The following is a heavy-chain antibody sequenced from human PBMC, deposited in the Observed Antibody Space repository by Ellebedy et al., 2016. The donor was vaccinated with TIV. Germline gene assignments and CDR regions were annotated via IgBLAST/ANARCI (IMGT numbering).Heavy chain of an antibody. CDR2: IWYDGRSQ. Sequence: GESLKISCVASGFTFRSYSMYWVRQAPAKGLEWVASIWYDGRSQYYADMVEGRFTVSRDNSKNTHSLQINRLRVDDTAVYYCSSDVWGRGTKVTVSS. CDR3: SSDV. J-gene: IGHJ6*02. V-gene: IGHV3-30*02. CDR1: GFTFRSYS.